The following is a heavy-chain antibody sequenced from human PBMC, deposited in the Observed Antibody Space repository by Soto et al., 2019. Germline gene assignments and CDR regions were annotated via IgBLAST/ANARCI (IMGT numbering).Heavy chain of an antibody. D-gene: IGHD5-12*01. CDR2: IQAIGNT. J-gene: IGHJ6*02. V-gene: IGHV3-53*01. CDR3: ARDALVATGYGMDV. Sequence: GGSLRLSCVGSGFTVSSNFMNWVRQAPGKGLEWVSVIQAIGNTYYADSVKGRFTISRDNSKNTIYLHMNSLRVDDTAVYYCARDALVATGYGMDVWGQGTTVTVSS. CDR1: GFTVSSNF.